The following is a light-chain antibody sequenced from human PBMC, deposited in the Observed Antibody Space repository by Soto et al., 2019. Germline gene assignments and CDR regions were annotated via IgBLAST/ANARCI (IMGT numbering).Light chain of an antibody. CDR2: EVS. V-gene: IGLV2-14*01. Sequence: QSALTQPASVSWSPGQSITISCTGTSSDVGAYNYVSWYQHNPGKAPKLMIYEVSKRPSGVSNRFSGSKSGNTASLTISGLQTKDEADYYCTSYTSRSALYVFGTGTKLTVL. CDR1: SSDVGAYNY. J-gene: IGLJ1*01. CDR3: TSYTSRSALYV.